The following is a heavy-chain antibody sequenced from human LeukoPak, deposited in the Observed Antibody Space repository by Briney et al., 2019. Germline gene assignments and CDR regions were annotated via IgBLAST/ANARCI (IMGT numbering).Heavy chain of an antibody. CDR2: IIPIFGTA. CDR1: GYTFTSHG. V-gene: IGHV1-69*05. J-gene: IGHJ6*03. D-gene: IGHD3-10*01. CDR3: ARDNPPVRGVIGEAYYYYYMDV. Sequence: AASVKVSCKASGYTFTSHGISWVRQAPGQGLEWMGGIIPIFGTANYAQKFQGRVTITTDESTSTAYMELSSLRSEDTAVYYCARDNPPVRGVIGEAYYYYYMDVWGKGTTVTVSS.